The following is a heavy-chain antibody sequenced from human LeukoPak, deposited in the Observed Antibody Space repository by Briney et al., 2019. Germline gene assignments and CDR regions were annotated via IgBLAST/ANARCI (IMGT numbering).Heavy chain of an antibody. CDR2: IYYSGST. CDR1: GGSISSYY. J-gene: IGHJ4*02. V-gene: IGHV4-59*01. Sequence: SETLSLTCTVSGGSISSYYWSWIREPPGKGLEWLGYIYYSGSTNYNPSLKSRVTISVDTSKNQFSLKLSSVTAADTAVYYCARNLGIGIAAAGTRDYWGQGTLVTVSS. CDR3: ARNLGIGIAAAGTRDY. D-gene: IGHD6-13*01.